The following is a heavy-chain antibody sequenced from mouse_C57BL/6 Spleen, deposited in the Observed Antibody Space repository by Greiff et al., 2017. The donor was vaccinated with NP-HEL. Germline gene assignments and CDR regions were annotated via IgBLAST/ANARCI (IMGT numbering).Heavy chain of an antibody. CDR3: ARKDYYGSSHFDY. CDR1: GYTFTSYW. D-gene: IGHD1-1*01. CDR2: IDPSDSET. V-gene: IGHV1-52*01. J-gene: IGHJ2*01. Sequence: VQLQQPGAELVRPGSSVKLSCKASGYTFTSYWMHWVKQRPIQGLEWIGNIDPSDSETHYNQKFKDKATLTVDKSSSTAYMQLSSLTSEDSAVYYCARKDYYGSSHFDYWGQGTTLTVSS.